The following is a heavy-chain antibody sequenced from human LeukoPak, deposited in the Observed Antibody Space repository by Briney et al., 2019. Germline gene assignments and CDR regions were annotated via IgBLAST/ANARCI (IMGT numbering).Heavy chain of an antibody. CDR1: GFTFDDYA. CDR2: ISWNSGSI. D-gene: IGHD1-26*01. J-gene: IGHJ3*02. V-gene: IGHV3-9*03. Sequence: GGSLRLSCAASGFTFDDYAMHWVRQAPGKGLEWVSGISWNSGSIGYADSVKGRFTISRDNAKNSLYLQMNSLRAEAMALYYCAKDQTPIVGATTGAFDIWGQGTMVTVSS. CDR3: AKDQTPIVGATTGAFDI.